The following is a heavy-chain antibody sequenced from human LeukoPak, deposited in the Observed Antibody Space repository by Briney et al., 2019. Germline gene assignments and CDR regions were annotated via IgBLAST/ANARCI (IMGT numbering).Heavy chain of an antibody. CDR3: ARSYYYDSSGYYYDY. V-gene: IGHV3-23*01. Sequence: PGGSLRLSCAASGFTFSSYAMSWVRQAPGKGLEWVSVISGSGDSTYYADSVKGRFTISRDNSKNTLYLQMNSLRAEDTAVYYCARSYYYDSSGYYYDYWGQGTLVTVSS. D-gene: IGHD3-22*01. J-gene: IGHJ4*02. CDR1: GFTFSSYA. CDR2: ISGSGDST.